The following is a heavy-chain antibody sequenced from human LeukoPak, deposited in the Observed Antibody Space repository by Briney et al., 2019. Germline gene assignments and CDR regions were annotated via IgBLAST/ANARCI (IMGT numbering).Heavy chain of an antibody. D-gene: IGHD3-22*01. CDR2: ISAYNGNT. V-gene: IGHV1-18*01. CDR3: AREVVVRSHWFDP. CDR1: GYTFTSYG. Sequence: GASVKVSCKASGYTFTSYGIIWVRQAPGQGLEWMGWISAYNGNTNYAQKLQGRVTMTTDTSTSTAYMGLRSLRSDDTAVYYCAREVVVRSHWFDPWGQGTLVTVSS. J-gene: IGHJ5*02.